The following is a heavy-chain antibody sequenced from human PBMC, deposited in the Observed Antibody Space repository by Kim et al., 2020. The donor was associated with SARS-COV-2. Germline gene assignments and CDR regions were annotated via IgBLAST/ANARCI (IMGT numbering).Heavy chain of an antibody. CDR2: IKSKTDGGTT. CDR3: TGIWFGELLLDY. CDR1: GFTFSNAW. J-gene: IGHJ4*02. Sequence: GGSLRLSCAASGFTFSNAWMSWVRRAPGKGLEWVGRIKSKTDGGTTDYAAPVKGRFTISRDDSKNTLYLQMNSLKTEDTAVYYCTGIWFGELLLDYWGQGTLVTVSS. V-gene: IGHV3-15*01. D-gene: IGHD3-10*01.